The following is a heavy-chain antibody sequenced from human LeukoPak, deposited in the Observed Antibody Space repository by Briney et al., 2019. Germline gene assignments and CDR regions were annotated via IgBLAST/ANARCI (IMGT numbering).Heavy chain of an antibody. Sequence: GGSLRLSCVASGFSFSSFYMTWVRQAPGKGLEWVANIKQDGSEKYYVDSVKGRFTISRDNAKNSLYLQMNSLRADDTAVYYCARGGTPDYYDSSGYQPSGGMDVWGQGTTVTVSS. CDR1: GFSFSSFY. CDR3: ARGGTPDYYDSSGYQPSGGMDV. D-gene: IGHD3-22*01. V-gene: IGHV3-7*01. CDR2: IKQDGSEK. J-gene: IGHJ6*02.